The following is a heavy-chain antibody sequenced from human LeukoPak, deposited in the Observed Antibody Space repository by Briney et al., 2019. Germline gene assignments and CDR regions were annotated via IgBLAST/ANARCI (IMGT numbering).Heavy chain of an antibody. CDR1: AYSFVSYW. V-gene: IGHV5-51*01. J-gene: IGHJ1*01. Sequence: ISSSASAYSFVSYWICCWSQMPRARLEWMGIIYPRASDRSYSPSFQGQVTISVDNSTSTAYLQWSRMTASDSAMYDCAKASPRAEFFQSWGQGTLVTVSS. CDR2: IYPRASDR. CDR3: AKASPRAEFFQS.